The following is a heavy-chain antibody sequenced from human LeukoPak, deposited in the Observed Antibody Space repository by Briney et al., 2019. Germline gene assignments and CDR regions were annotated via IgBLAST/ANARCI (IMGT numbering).Heavy chain of an antibody. CDR3: ARGIAADDYYYMDV. Sequence: GGSLRLSCAASGFTFDDYGMSWVRQAPGKGLEWVSGINWNGGSTGYADSVKGRFTISRDNAKNSLYLQMNSLRAEDTALYYCARGIAADDYYYMDVWGKGTTVTVSS. J-gene: IGHJ6*03. V-gene: IGHV3-20*04. CDR2: INWNGGST. D-gene: IGHD6-25*01. CDR1: GFTFDDYG.